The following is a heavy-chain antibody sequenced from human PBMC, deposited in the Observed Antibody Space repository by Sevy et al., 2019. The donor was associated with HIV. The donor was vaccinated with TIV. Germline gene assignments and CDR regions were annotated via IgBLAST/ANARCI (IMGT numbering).Heavy chain of an antibody. CDR2: ISYDASNK. CDR3: ARTAQWLAYYFGY. D-gene: IGHD6-19*01. CDR1: GFTFSNYP. V-gene: IGHV3-30-3*01. Sequence: GGSQRLSCAASGFTFSNYPMHWVRQAPGKGLEWVAVISYDASNKYYADSVKGRFTISRDNSKNTLYLQMDSLRTEDTAVYYCARTAQWLAYYFGYWGQGTLVTVSS. J-gene: IGHJ4*02.